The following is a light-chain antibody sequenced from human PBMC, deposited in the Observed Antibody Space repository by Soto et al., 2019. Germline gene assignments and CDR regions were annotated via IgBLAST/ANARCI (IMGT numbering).Light chain of an antibody. CDR3: SAYSTGSTPVL. CDR2: DVN. J-gene: IGLJ3*02. CDR1: SSDVGSTFNY. Sequence: QSALTQPASVSGSPGQSITISCTGTSSDVGSTFNYVSWYQHHPGKAPRLIMSDVNHRPSGVSDRFSGSKSGNTASLTISGLQAEDGAHYFCSAYSTGSTPVLFGGGTKLTVL. V-gene: IGLV2-14*03.